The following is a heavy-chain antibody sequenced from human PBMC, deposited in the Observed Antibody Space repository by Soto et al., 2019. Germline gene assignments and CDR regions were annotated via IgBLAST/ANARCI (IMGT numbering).Heavy chain of an antibody. CDR3: ARDFDSSGYYGPVGAFDI. CDR1: GFTFSDYA. Sequence: PGGSLRLSCTASGFTFSDYAMNWVRQAPGKGLEWVSTISSSTTYIYYADSVKGRFTISRDNAKNSLYLQVNSLRAEDTAVYYCARDFDSSGYYGPVGAFDIWGQGTMVTVSS. D-gene: IGHD3-22*01. CDR2: ISSSTTYI. J-gene: IGHJ3*02. V-gene: IGHV3-21*03.